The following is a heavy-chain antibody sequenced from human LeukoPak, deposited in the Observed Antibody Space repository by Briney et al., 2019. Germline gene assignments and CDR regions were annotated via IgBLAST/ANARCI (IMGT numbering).Heavy chain of an antibody. CDR1: GGSISSGSYY. D-gene: IGHD6-13*01. J-gene: IGHJ4*02. Sequence: SETLSLTCTVSGGSISSGSYYWSWIRQPAGKGLEWIGRIYTSGSTNYNPSLKSRVTISVDTSKNQFSLKLSSVTAADTAVYYCARDGIAAVGPLDYWGQGTLVTVSS. CDR2: IYTSGST. V-gene: IGHV4-61*02. CDR3: ARDGIAAVGPLDY.